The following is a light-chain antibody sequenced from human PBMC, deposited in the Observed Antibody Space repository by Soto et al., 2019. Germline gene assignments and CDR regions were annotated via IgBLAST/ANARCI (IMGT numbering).Light chain of an antibody. Sequence: EIVLTQSPGTLSLSPGERATLSCRASQSVSSNFLAWYRQKPGQAPRLLIYGASNRATGIPDRFSGSGSGTEFTLTISSLQPDDSATYYCQQYESYSWTFGQGTRLEIK. J-gene: IGKJ5*01. CDR1: QSVSSNF. V-gene: IGKV3-20*01. CDR2: GAS. CDR3: QQYESYSWT.